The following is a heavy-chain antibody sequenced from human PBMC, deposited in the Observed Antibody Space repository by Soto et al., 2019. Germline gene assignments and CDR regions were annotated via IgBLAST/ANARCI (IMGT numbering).Heavy chain of an antibody. V-gene: IGHV1-8*01. CDR1: GYTFTSYD. Sequence: QVQLVQSGAEVKKPGASVKVSCKASGYTFTSYDINWVRQATGQGLEWMGWMNPNSGNTGYAQKFQGRVTMTRNTYISTAYMELSSLRSEDTAVYYCARGPGYCISTSCYVIDYWGQGTLVTVSS. CDR3: ARGPGYCISTSCYVIDY. J-gene: IGHJ4*02. D-gene: IGHD2-2*01. CDR2: MNPNSGNT.